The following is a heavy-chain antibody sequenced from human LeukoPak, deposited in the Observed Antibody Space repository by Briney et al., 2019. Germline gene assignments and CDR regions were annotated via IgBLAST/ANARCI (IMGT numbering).Heavy chain of an antibody. V-gene: IGHV4-39*01. CDR3: ARLSTAPDFDS. J-gene: IGHJ4*02. CDR2: VFHTGST. Sequence: SETLSLTCTVSGGFISRSSYYWTCLRQPPGKALEWIGNVFHTGSTSYRPSLQSRVIVSVDTPKNQFSLKLTSVTAADTAVYYCARLSTAPDFDSWGQGILVTVSS. CDR1: GGFISRSSYY.